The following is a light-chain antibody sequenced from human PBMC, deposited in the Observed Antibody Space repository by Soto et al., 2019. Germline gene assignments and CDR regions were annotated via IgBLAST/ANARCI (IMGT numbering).Light chain of an antibody. CDR2: LGS. CDR3: MQTLQTPRT. V-gene: IGKV2-28*01. Sequence: DIVMTQSPLSLPVTPGEPASISCRSSQSLLNSDGSNYLDLYLQKPGQSPQLLIYLGSNRASGVPDRFSGSGSGTDFTLKVSRVEAEDVGIYYCMQTLQTPRTFGQGTKVEIK. CDR1: QSLLNSDGSNY. J-gene: IGKJ1*01.